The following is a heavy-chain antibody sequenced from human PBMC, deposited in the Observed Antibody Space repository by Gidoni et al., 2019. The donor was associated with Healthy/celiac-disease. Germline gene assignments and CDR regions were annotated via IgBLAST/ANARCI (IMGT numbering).Heavy chain of an antibody. V-gene: IGHV3-49*05. CDR2: IRSKAYGGTT. J-gene: IGHJ3*02. Sequence: EVQLVESGGGLVKPGRSLRLSGTAAGFTFGDYAMSWFRQAPGKGLEWVGFIRSKAYGGTTEYAASVKGRFTISRDDSKSIAYLQMNSLKTEDTAVYYCTISPEQGGAFDIWGQGTMVTVSS. CDR1: GFTFGDYA. CDR3: TISPEQGGAFDI. D-gene: IGHD3-16*01.